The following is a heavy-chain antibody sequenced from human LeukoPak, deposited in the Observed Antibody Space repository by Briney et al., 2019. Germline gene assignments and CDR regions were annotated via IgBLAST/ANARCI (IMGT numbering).Heavy chain of an antibody. Sequence: KPSETLSLTCTVSGGSISSYYWSWIRQPAGKGLEWIGRIYTRGSTNYNPSLKSRVTMSVDTSKNQFSLKLSSVTAADTAVYYCARDPIVGATLGLFDPWGQGTLVTVSS. CDR3: ARDPIVGATLGLFDP. J-gene: IGHJ5*02. D-gene: IGHD1-26*01. CDR2: IYTRGST. CDR1: GGSISSYY. V-gene: IGHV4-4*07.